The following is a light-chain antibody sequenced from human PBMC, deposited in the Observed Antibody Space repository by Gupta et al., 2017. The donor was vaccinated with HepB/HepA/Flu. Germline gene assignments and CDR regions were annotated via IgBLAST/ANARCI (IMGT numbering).Light chain of an antibody. CDR3: QQYGNPTCS. Sequence: DIQMPQSPSFLSASVGDRVTITCQASQDISNYLNWYQQKPGKAPKLLIYDASNLETGVPSRFSGSGSGTDFTLTISSLQPEDIATYYCQQYGNPTCSFGQGTKLEIK. J-gene: IGKJ2*04. V-gene: IGKV1-33*01. CDR2: DAS. CDR1: QDISNY.